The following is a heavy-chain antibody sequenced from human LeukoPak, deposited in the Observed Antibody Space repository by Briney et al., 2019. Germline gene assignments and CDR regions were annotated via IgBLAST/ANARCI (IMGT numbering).Heavy chain of an antibody. CDR1: GYTFTGYY. D-gene: IGHD3-22*01. CDR2: ISAYNGNT. J-gene: IGHJ4*02. V-gene: IGHV1-18*04. CDR3: ARDYYDEIRESDY. Sequence: GASVKVSCKASGYTFTGYYMHWVRQAPGQGLEWMGWISAYNGNTNYAQKLQGRVTMTTDTSTSTAYMELRSLRSDDTAVYYCARDYYDEIRESDYWGQGTLVTVSS.